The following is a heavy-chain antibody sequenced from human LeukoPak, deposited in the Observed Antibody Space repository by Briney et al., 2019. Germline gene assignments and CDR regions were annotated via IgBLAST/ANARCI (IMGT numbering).Heavy chain of an antibody. V-gene: IGHV3-7*01. CDR2: IKKDGSEK. J-gene: IGHJ4*02. Sequence: PGGSLRLSCAASGFIFSNYWMNWVRQTPGKGLEWVANIKKDGSEKYYVDSVRGRFTISRDNAKNSVYLQMNSLRVDDTAVYYCGRGFCIGVSCHSSYFDYWGQGALVTVSS. CDR1: GFIFSNYW. CDR3: GRGFCIGVSCHSSYFDY. D-gene: IGHD2-15*01.